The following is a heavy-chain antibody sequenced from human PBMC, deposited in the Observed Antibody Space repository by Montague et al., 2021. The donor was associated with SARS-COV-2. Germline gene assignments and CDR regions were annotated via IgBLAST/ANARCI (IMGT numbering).Heavy chain of an antibody. V-gene: IGHV4-4*07. D-gene: IGHD2-21*01. Sequence: SETLSLTCSVSGGSLSGHWWSWIRQPAGQGLEWIGRIYSSGSTNYNPSLKSRLTTSVDMSKNEFSSLLSSVTAADTALYYCAGKHGESNYYVFDVWGQGTTVIVSS. CDR3: AGKHGESNYYVFDV. CDR2: IYSSGST. J-gene: IGHJ6*02. CDR1: GGSLSGHW.